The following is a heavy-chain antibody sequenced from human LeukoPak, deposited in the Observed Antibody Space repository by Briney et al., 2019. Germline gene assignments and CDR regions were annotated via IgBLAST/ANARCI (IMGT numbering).Heavy chain of an antibody. CDR1: GYSFTSYA. J-gene: IGHJ4*02. D-gene: IGHD2-2*03. V-gene: IGHV1-3*01. CDR2: INAGNGNT. Sequence: ASVKVSCKASGYSFTSYAIHWGRQAPGQRLEWMGWINAGNGNTKYSQKFQGRVTITRDTFASTAYKELSSLRSEDTTVYYCARGLGYCSSTSCYGAWGVYWGQGTLVTVSS. CDR3: ARGLGYCSSTSCYGAWGVY.